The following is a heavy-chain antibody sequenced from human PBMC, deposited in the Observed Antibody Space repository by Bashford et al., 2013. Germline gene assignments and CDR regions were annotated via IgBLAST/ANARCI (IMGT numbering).Heavy chain of an antibody. D-gene: IGHD1-1*01. V-gene: IGHV1-18*01. CDR2: TSAYNGNA. CDR1: GYTFIAFG. J-gene: IGHJ5*02. CDR3: ARVPAVSGTYLNWFDP. Sequence: ASVKVSCKASGYTFIAFGISWVRQAPGQGLELMGWTSAYNGNANYAQNFQGRVTMTTDTSTSTAYMEVRSLRSDDTAVYYCARVPAVSGTYLNWFDPWGQGTLVTVSS.